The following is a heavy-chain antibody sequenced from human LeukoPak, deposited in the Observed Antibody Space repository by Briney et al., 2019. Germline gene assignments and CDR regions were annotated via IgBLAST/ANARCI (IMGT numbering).Heavy chain of an antibody. V-gene: IGHV4-34*01. J-gene: IGHJ4*02. CDR1: GGSFSGYY. CDR2: INHSGST. CDR3: AREEQLGYYFDY. D-gene: IGHD7-27*01. Sequence: SETLSLTCAVYGGSFSGYYWSWIRQPPGKGLEWIGEINHSGSTNYNPSLKSRVTISVDTSKNQFSLKLSSVTAADTAVYYCAREEQLGYYFDYWGQGTLVTVSS.